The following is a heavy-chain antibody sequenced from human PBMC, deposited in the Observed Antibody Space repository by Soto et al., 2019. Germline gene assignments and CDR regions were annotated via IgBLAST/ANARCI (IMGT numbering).Heavy chain of an antibody. CDR2: ISAYNGRT. CDR1: GYIFSSYG. V-gene: IGHV1-18*01. CDR3: ATANYFYCGVYAFGSTWYFDL. D-gene: IGHD2-21*01. J-gene: IGHJ2*01. Sequence: QAKLVQSGPEVKKPGASVKVSCEASGYIFSSYGVSWVRQAPGQGLEWMGWISAYNGRTKYARKFQGRVTMTTTDTSTSAASMDLKNLTSADTAVYYCATANYFYCGVYAFGSTWYFDLWGRGTLVTVSS.